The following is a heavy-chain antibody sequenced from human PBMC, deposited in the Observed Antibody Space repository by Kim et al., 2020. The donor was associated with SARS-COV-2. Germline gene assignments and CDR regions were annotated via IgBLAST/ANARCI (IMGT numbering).Heavy chain of an antibody. V-gene: IGHV3-15*01. D-gene: IGHD6-19*01. J-gene: IGHJ6*02. CDR3: TTEYNSDGRLYGMDV. Sequence: APVEGRFTISRGKSKNTLYLQMNSLKTEDTAVYYCTTEYNSDGRLYGMDVWGQGTTVSVSS.